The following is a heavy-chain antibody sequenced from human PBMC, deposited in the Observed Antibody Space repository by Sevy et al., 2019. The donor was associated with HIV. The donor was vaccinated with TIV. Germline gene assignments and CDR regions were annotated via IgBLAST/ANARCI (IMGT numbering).Heavy chain of an antibody. V-gene: IGHV3-48*02. J-gene: IGHJ4*02. Sequence: GGCLRLSCAASGFTFSSYSMNWVRQAPGKGLEWVSYISSSSSTIYYADAVKGRFTISRDNAKNSPYLQMNSLRDEDTAVYYCARDWTSNRHWLVMGPFDYWGQGTLVTVSS. CDR2: ISSSSSTI. CDR1: GFTFSSYS. D-gene: IGHD6-19*01. CDR3: ARDWTSNRHWLVMGPFDY.